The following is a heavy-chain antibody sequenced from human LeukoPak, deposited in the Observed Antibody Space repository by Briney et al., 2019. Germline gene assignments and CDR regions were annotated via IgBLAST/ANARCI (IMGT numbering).Heavy chain of an antibody. D-gene: IGHD6-19*01. CDR3: ARSGYSSGWVDY. CDR2: INPSGGST. J-gene: IGHJ4*02. V-gene: IGHV1-46*01. Sequence: ASVKVSCKASGYAFTSYYMHWVRQAPGQGLEWMGIINPSGGSTSYAQKFQGRVTMTRGTSTSTVYMELSSLRSEDTAVYYCARSGYSSGWVDYWGQGTLVTVSS. CDR1: GYAFTSYY.